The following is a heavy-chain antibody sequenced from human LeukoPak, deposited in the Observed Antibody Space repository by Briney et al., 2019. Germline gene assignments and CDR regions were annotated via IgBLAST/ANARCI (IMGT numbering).Heavy chain of an antibody. J-gene: IGHJ4*02. Sequence: ARSLRLSCAASAFTFSRNSMSWVRQAPGKGLEWVSAISGRGDSTYYADSVKGRFTISRDNSKNTLYLQMNSLRAEDTAIYYCAKPPMVRGVDYFDYWGQGTLVTVSS. CDR2: ISGRGDST. D-gene: IGHD3-10*01. CDR1: AFTFSRNS. CDR3: AKPPMVRGVDYFDY. V-gene: IGHV3-23*01.